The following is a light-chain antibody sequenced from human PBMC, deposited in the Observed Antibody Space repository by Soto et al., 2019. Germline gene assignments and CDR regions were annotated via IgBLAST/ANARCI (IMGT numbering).Light chain of an antibody. V-gene: IGKV3-15*01. J-gene: IGKJ5*01. CDR2: DVS. CDR3: QQYNNWPFS. Sequence: PEDRVTLSCRAAQGVTTNFDWYQQKSGQSPRLLIFDVSNRATGVPARFSGSGSETDFTLTISGLRSEDSAVYFCQQYNNWPFSFGQGTRLEI. CDR1: QGVTTN.